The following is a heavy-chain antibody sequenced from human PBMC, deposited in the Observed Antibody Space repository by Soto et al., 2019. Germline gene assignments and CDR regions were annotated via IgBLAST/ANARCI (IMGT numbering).Heavy chain of an antibody. Sequence: GESLKISCKGSGYSFTSYWIGWVRQMPGKGLEWMGIIYPGDSDTRYSPSFQGQVTISADKSISTAYLQWSSLKASDTAMYYCARAYYDILTGKLSYYYGMDVWGQGTTVTVYS. V-gene: IGHV5-51*01. D-gene: IGHD3-9*01. J-gene: IGHJ6*02. CDR3: ARAYYDILTGKLSYYYGMDV. CDR1: GYSFTSYW. CDR2: IYPGDSDT.